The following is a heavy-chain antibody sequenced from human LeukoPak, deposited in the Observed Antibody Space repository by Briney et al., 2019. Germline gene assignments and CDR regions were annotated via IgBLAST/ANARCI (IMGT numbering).Heavy chain of an antibody. J-gene: IGHJ4*02. Sequence: SETLSLTCTVSGGSIRSSYYYWGWIRQPPGKGLEWIGSIYDSGSTYYNPSLKSRVTISVDTSKNQFSLKLNSVTAADTAVYYCARDMYGDYYSDYWGQGTLVTVSS. CDR1: GGSIRSSYYY. CDR3: ARDMYGDYYSDY. D-gene: IGHD4-17*01. CDR2: IYDSGST. V-gene: IGHV4-39*02.